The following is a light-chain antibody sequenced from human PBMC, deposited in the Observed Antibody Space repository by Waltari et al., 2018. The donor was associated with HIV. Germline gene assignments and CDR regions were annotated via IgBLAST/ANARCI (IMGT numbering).Light chain of an antibody. CDR3: HQSSSLPQT. CDR1: QSIGSS. Sequence: EIVLTQSPDFQSVTPKEKVTLTFRASQSIGSSLHWYQQKPDQSPKLLIKYASHAFSGVPSRFSGSGSGTDFTLTISSLEAEDAATYYCHQSSSLPQTFGQGTKVEIK. CDR2: YAS. V-gene: IGKV6-21*01. J-gene: IGKJ1*01.